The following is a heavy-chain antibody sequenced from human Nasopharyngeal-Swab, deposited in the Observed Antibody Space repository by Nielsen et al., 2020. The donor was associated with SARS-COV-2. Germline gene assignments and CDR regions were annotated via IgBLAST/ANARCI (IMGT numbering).Heavy chain of an antibody. CDR3: ARRGRYCSSTSCYAEHFDY. J-gene: IGHJ4*02. CDR2: IYPGDSDT. D-gene: IGHD2-2*01. V-gene: IGHV5-51*01. Sequence: VRQMPGKGLVWMGIIYPGDSDTRYSLSFQGQVTISADKSISTAYLQWSSLKASDTAMYYCARRGRYCSSTSCYAEHFDYWGQGTLVTVSS.